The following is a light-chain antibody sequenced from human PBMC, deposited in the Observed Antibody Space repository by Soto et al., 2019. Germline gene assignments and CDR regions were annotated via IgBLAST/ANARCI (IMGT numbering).Light chain of an antibody. CDR2: GAS. V-gene: IGKV3-20*01. Sequence: EIVLTQSPGTLSLSPGERATLSCRASQSVSNNYLAWYHQKPGRAPRRVISGASSRATGIPDRFSGSGSGTDFTLTISRLDPEDFAVYYCQQSGTTPWTFGQGTNVEF. CDR3: QQSGTTPWT. J-gene: IGKJ1*01. CDR1: QSVSNNY.